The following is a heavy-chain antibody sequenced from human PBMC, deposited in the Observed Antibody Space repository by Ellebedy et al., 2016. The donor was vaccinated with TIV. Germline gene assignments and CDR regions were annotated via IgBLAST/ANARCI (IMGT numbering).Heavy chain of an antibody. CDR1: GFTFSSYA. V-gene: IGHV3-66*01. CDR3: ARDIVTPKDSYFDY. D-gene: IGHD1-26*01. CDR2: IYSGGST. Sequence: ETLSLTCAASGFTFSSYAMSWVRQAPGKGLEWVSVIYSGGSTYYAGAVKGRFSISRDNSKNTVYLQMNSLRAEDTAVYYCARDIVTPKDSYFDYWGQGTLVTVSS. J-gene: IGHJ4*02.